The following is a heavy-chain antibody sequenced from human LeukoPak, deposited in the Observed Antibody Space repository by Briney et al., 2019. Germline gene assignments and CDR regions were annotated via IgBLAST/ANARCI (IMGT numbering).Heavy chain of an antibody. J-gene: IGHJ3*02. CDR1: GFTFSSYG. Sequence: GGSLRLTCAACGFTFSSYGMHWVRQAPGKGLEWVAGISYDGSVEYYAGSVKGRFTISRDNSKNTLYLPMNRLRAEDTAVYYCAKGVSYCSGGSCHSSGAFDIWGQGTMVTVSS. CDR3: AKGVSYCSGGSCHSSGAFDI. D-gene: IGHD2-15*01. CDR2: ISYDGSVE. V-gene: IGHV3-30*18.